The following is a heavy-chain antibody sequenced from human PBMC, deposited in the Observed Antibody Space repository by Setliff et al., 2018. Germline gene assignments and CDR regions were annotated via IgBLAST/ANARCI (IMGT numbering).Heavy chain of an antibody. V-gene: IGHV4-59*01. CDR3: ARGGTFRYFDF. D-gene: IGHD5-12*01. Sequence: SETLSLTCTVSDGSLSTYYWSWIRQPPGKGLEFIGYVYYSGTANYSPSLRSRLTISVDTSKNQFSLKLRSVTAADTAVYYCARGGTFRYFDFWGQGAPVTVSS. J-gene: IGHJ4*02. CDR2: VYYSGTA. CDR1: DGSLSTYY.